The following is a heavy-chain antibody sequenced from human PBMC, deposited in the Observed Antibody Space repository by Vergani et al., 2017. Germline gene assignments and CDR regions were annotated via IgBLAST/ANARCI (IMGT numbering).Heavy chain of an antibody. V-gene: IGHV4-34*01. Sequence: QVQLQQWGAGLLKPSETLSLTCAVYGGSFSGYYWSWIRQPPGKGQEWIGEIYHSGSTNYNPSLKSRVTISVDKSKNQFSLKLSAVTAADTAVYYCARGGGAAVADHWGQGTLVTVSS. CDR1: GGSFSGYY. CDR2: IYHSGST. J-gene: IGHJ4*02. D-gene: IGHD6-19*01. CDR3: ARGGGAAVADH.